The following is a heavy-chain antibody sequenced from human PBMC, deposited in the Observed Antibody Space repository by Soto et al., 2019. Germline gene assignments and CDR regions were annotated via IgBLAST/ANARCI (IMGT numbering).Heavy chain of an antibody. CDR2: INPSGGST. V-gene: IGHV1-46*01. CDR1: GYTFTSYY. Sequence: ASVKVSCKASGYTFTSYYMHWVRQAPGQGLEWMGIINPSGGSTSYAQKFQGRVTMTRDTSTSTVYMELSSLRSEDTAVYYCARGKDGGSYQPYYYYYGMDVWGQGTAVTVSS. CDR3: ARGKDGGSYQPYYYYYGMDV. D-gene: IGHD1-26*01. J-gene: IGHJ6*02.